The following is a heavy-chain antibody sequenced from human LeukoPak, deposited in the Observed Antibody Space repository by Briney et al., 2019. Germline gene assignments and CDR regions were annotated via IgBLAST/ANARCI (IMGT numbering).Heavy chain of an antibody. CDR1: GGPITVYH. D-gene: IGHD3-22*01. CDR2: MSYSGRT. Sequence: SETLSLTCSVSGGPITVYHWIWIRQPPGKGLEWIGSMSYSGRTYYNPSLKTRVTVSLDTSKNQFSLKLSSVTAADTAVYYCARRGRYYDSSGYYGPYYYYYYMDVWGKGTTVTISS. J-gene: IGHJ6*03. V-gene: IGHV4-39*07. CDR3: ARRGRYYDSSGYYGPYYYYYYMDV.